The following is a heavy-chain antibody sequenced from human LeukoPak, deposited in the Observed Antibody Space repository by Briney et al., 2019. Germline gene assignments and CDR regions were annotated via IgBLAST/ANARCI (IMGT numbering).Heavy chain of an antibody. V-gene: IGHV3-33*01. D-gene: IGHD3-9*01. J-gene: IGHJ4*02. CDR1: GISFRSYG. CDR3: ATDISTHYFGS. CDR2: IWYDASNK. Sequence: GRSLRLSCAASGISFRSYGMHWVRQAPGKGLEWVTFIWYDASNKYYAESVKGRFTISRDDSRNTVFLQMNSLRAEDTAIYYCATDISTHYFGSWGQGTLVTVSS.